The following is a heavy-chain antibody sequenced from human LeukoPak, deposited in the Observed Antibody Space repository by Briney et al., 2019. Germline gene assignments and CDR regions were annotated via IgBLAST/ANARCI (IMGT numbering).Heavy chain of an antibody. D-gene: IGHD2-15*01. CDR2: IYYSGST. Sequence: SETLSLTCTVSGGSISSSSYYWGWIRQPPGKGLEWIGSIYYSGSTYYNPSLKSRVTMSVDTSKNQFSLKLSSVTAADTAVYYCAIVVAASGLDYWGQGTLVTVSS. V-gene: IGHV4-39*07. J-gene: IGHJ4*02. CDR1: GGSISSSSYY. CDR3: AIVVAASGLDY.